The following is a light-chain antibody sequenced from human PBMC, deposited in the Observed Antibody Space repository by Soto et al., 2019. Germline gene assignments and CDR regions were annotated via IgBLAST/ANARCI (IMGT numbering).Light chain of an antibody. V-gene: IGKV3-11*01. CDR2: DAS. CDR3: QQRSSWPRVT. Sequence: EIVLTQSPATLSLSPGERATLSCRASQSVSSYLAWYQQKPGQAPRLLIYDASNRATGIPARFSGSGSGTDFTLNIRRLEPEDFAVFSWQQRSSWPRVTFGPGTKVDIK. CDR1: QSVSSY. J-gene: IGKJ3*01.